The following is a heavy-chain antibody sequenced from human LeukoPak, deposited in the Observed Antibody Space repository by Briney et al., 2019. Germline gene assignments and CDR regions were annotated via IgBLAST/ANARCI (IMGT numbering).Heavy chain of an antibody. CDR1: GYTFSTYG. Sequence: GASVKVSCKASGYTFSTYGISWVRQTPGQGLEWMGWISAYTGNTNYAQNLQGRVTMTTDTSTSTGYMELRSLRSDDTAVYYCARAPMDSSGYYPNDAFDIWGQGTMVTVSS. J-gene: IGHJ3*02. D-gene: IGHD3-22*01. CDR3: ARAPMDSSGYYPNDAFDI. V-gene: IGHV1-18*01. CDR2: ISAYTGNT.